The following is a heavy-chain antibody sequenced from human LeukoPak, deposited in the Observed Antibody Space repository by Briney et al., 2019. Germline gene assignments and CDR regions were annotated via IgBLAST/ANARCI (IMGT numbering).Heavy chain of an antibody. J-gene: IGHJ4*02. V-gene: IGHV4-61*03. CDR2: ICDSGSI. CDR1: GGPVSSGSYC. Sequence: SETLSLTCTASGGPVSSGSYCWSWIRQPPGKTLEWIGYICDSGSIDHNPSLKSRVTISVDTSKSHFSLKLSSVTAADTAVYYCAAEVGDYVDYWGQGTLVTVSS. CDR3: AAEVGDYVDY. D-gene: IGHD1-26*01.